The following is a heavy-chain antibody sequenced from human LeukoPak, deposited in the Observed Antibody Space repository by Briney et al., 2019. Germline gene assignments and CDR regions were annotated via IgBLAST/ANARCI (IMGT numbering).Heavy chain of an antibody. V-gene: IGHV2-70*11. CDR3: ARMTAGYSSGWFAFDI. CDR2: IDWDDDK. J-gene: IGHJ3*02. D-gene: IGHD6-19*01. CDR1: GFSLSTSGMC. Sequence: SGPTLVNPTETLTLTCTFSGFSLSTSGMCVSWIRQPPGKALQWLARIDWDDDKYYSTSLETRLTISKDTSKNQVVLTMTKMDPVDTATYYCARMTAGYSSGWFAFDIWGQGTMVTVSS.